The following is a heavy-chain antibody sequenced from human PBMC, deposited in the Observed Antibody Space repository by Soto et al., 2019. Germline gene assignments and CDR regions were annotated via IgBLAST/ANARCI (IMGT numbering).Heavy chain of an antibody. CDR2: ISAYNGNT. CDR3: ATSKFSSGPAREAFDI. V-gene: IGHV1-18*01. J-gene: IGHJ3*02. D-gene: IGHD6-19*01. Sequence: ASVKVSCKASGYTFTSYGISWVRQAPGQGLEWMGWISAYNGNTNYAQKLQGRVTMTTDTSTDTAYMELSSLRSEDTAVYYCATSKFSSGPAREAFDIWGQGTMVNVS. CDR1: GYTFTSYG.